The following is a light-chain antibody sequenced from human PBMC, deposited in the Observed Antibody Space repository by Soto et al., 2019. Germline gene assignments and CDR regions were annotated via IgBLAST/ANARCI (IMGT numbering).Light chain of an antibody. V-gene: IGLV1-40*01. CDR2: GNT. J-gene: IGLJ3*02. Sequence: QAVVTQPPSVSGAPGQRVTISCTGSSSNIGAGYDVHWYQHLPGTAPKLLISGNTNRPSGVPDRFSGSKSGPSASLAIIGLQAEDEADYFCQSYDSSLSGWVFGGGTKLTVL. CDR1: SSNIGAGYD. CDR3: QSYDSSLSGWV.